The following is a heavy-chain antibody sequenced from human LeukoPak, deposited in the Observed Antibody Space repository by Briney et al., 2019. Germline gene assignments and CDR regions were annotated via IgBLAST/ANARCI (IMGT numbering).Heavy chain of an antibody. J-gene: IGHJ2*01. V-gene: IGHV1-58*02. CDR2: IVVGSGNT. D-gene: IGHD5-18*01. CDR3: ARLVPGYGYDWYFDL. CDR1: GFTFTSST. Sequence: ASVKVSCKASGFTFTSSTMQWVRQARGQRLEWIGWIVVGSGNTHYAQKFQERVTITRDMSTSTAYMELSSLRSEDTAVYYCARLVPGYGYDWYFDLWGRGTLVTVSS.